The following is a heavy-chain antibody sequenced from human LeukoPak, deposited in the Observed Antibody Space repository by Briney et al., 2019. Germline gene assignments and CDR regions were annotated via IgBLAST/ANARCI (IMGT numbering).Heavy chain of an antibody. Sequence: ASVKVSCKASGYTFTGYHMHWVRQAPGQGLEWMGVINPSGGSTSYAQKFQGRVTMTRDTSTSTVSMELSSLRFEDTAVYYCARGPYSGDWHFDFWGQGTLVTVSS. CDR1: GYTFTGYH. V-gene: IGHV1-46*01. D-gene: IGHD6-19*01. CDR2: INPSGGST. J-gene: IGHJ4*02. CDR3: ARGPYSGDWHFDF.